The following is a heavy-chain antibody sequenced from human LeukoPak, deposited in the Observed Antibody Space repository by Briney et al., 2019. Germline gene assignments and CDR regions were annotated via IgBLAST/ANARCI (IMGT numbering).Heavy chain of an antibody. V-gene: IGHV4-38-2*01. CDR1: GYSISSGYY. J-gene: IGHJ3*01. CDR3: ARLDWTYRPFDF. D-gene: IGHD3/OR15-3a*01. Sequence: ASETLSLTCAVSGYSISSGYYWGWIRQPPGKGQEWIGSIYHSGSTYYNPSLKSRVTISVDTSKNQFSLKLSSVTAADTAVYYCARLDWTYRPFDFWGQGTMVTVSS. CDR2: IYHSGST.